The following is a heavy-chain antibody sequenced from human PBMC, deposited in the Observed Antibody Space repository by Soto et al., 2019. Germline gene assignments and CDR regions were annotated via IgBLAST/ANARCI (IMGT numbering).Heavy chain of an antibody. Sequence: SETLSLTCTVSGGSISSSSYYWGWIRQPPGKGLEWIGSIYYSVSTYYNPSLKSRVTISVDTSKNQFSLKLSAVTAADTAVYYCARRQDEFLESLLGDFDYWRQGTLVTSPQ. CDR1: GGSISSSSYY. V-gene: IGHV4-39*01. CDR3: ARRQDEFLESLLGDFDY. D-gene: IGHD3-3*01. CDR2: IYYSVST. J-gene: IGHJ4*02.